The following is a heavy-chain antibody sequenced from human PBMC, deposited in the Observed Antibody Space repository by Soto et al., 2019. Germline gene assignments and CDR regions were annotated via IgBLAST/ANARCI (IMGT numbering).Heavy chain of an antibody. D-gene: IGHD1-1*01. CDR2: IWYDGSNK. J-gene: IGHJ4*02. V-gene: IGHV3-33*01. CDR3: ARDSGGCRELERRCSPDY. CDR1: GFTFSSYG. Sequence: GGSLRLSCAASGFTFSSYGMHWVRQAPGKGLEWVAVIWYDGSNKYYADSVKGRFTISRDNSKNTLYLQMNSLRAEDTAVYYCARDSGGCRELERRCSPDYWGQGTLVTVSS.